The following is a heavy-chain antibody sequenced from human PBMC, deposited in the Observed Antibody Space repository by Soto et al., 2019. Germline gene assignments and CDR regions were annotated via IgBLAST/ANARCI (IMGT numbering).Heavy chain of an antibody. Sequence: GASVKVSCKTSGYTFNTYGINWVRQAPGQGLEVMGWISAYDGKKTYAENFQGSVTLTTDTSTSTAYMELLSLRSDDTAIYYCARDPHEFWTSYWFYPWGQGTPVTVPS. J-gene: IGHJ5*02. CDR1: GYTFNTYG. D-gene: IGHD3-3*01. CDR3: ARDPHEFWTSYWFYP. V-gene: IGHV1-18*01. CDR2: ISAYDGKK.